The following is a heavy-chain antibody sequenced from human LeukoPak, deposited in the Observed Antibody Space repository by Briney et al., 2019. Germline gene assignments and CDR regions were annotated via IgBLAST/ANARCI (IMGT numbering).Heavy chain of an antibody. D-gene: IGHD4-23*01. Sequence: PGGSLRLSCAASGFTFSSYWMHWVRQAPGKGLVWVSRINSDGSSTSYADSVKGRFTISRDNAKNTMYLQMNSLRAEDTAVYYCARAATVVTSRGYYGMDVWGQGTTVTVSS. CDR2: INSDGSST. CDR1: GFTFSSYW. CDR3: ARAATVVTSRGYYGMDV. V-gene: IGHV3-74*01. J-gene: IGHJ6*02.